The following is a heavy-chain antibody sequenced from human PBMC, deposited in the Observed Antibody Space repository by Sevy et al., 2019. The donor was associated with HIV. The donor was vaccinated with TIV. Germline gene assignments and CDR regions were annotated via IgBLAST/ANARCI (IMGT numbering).Heavy chain of an antibody. J-gene: IGHJ4*02. Sequence: SGPTLVKPTQTLTLTCTFSGFSLSTSGVGVGWIRQPPGKAPEWFTLIYWDYNKRYSPSLKTSLTITKDTSKNQVVLTMTNMDPVDTATYYCVFRGARFWGQGTLVTVSS. CDR2: IYWDYNK. CDR1: GFSLSTSGVG. V-gene: IGHV2-5*02. D-gene: IGHD3-9*01. CDR3: VFRGARF.